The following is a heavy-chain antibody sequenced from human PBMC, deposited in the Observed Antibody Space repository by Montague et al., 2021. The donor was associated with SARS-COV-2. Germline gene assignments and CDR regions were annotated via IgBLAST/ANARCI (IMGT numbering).Heavy chain of an antibody. D-gene: IGHD2-2*01. CDR2: IYYSGST. CDR3: ARQGDQLLLEYWFDP. CDR1: GGSIGSSSYD. J-gene: IGHJ5*02. V-gene: IGHV4-39*01. Sequence: SETLSLTCTVSGGSIGSSSYDWGWIRQPPGKGLEWIGIIYYSGSTYYXXXLKSRVTISVDTSKNQFSLKLSSVTAADTAVYYCARQGDQLLLEYWFDPWGQGTLVTVSS.